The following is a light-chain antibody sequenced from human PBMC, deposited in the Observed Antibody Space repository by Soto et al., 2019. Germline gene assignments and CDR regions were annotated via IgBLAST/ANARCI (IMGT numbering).Light chain of an antibody. V-gene: IGLV1-40*01. CDR1: SSNIGAHYD. Sequence: QSVLTQPPSVSGAPGQRVTISCTGSSSNIGAHYDVHWYQQLPGTAPKLLIYGNNNRPSGVPDRFSGSKSGTSASLAITGLQAEDEADYSCQSYDGSPYVFGTGTKLTVL. CDR3: QSYDGSPYV. CDR2: GNN. J-gene: IGLJ1*01.